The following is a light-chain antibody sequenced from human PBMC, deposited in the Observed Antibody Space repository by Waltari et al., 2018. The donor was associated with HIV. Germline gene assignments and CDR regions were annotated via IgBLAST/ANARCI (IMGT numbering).Light chain of an antibody. CDR1: SSAVGGYNL. J-gene: IGLJ2*01. CDR3: CAYAGSTTYVI. V-gene: IGLV2-23*02. CDR2: EVS. Sequence: QSALTQPASVSGSPGPSITISCTGTSSAVGGYNLVPWYQQHPGKAPKLMIYEVSKRPSGVSNRFSGSKSGNTASLTISGLQAEDEADYYCCAYAGSTTYVIFGGGTKLTVL.